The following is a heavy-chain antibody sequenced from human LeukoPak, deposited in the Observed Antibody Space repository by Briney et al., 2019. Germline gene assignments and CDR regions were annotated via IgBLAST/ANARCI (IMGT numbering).Heavy chain of an antibody. CDR1: GGTFSTYA. Sequence: SVKVSCKASGGTFSTYAISWVRQAPGQGLEWMGRIIPILGIANYAQKFQGRVTITADKSTSTAYMELSSLRSEDTAVYYCARESLPLGLIGMDVWGQGTTVTVSS. D-gene: IGHD2-8*01. CDR3: ARESLPLGLIGMDV. V-gene: IGHV1-69*04. CDR2: IIPILGIA. J-gene: IGHJ6*02.